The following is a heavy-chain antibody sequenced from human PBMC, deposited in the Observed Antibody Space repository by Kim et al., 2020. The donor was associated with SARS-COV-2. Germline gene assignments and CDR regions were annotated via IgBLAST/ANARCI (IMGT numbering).Heavy chain of an antibody. Sequence: SETLSLTCTVSGGSISSYYWSWIRQPPGKGLEWIGYIYYSGSNNYNPSLKSRVTISVDTSKNQFSLKLSSVTAADTAVYYCAGGSSGPDYWGQGTLVTVSS. CDR2: IYYSGSN. CDR1: GGSISSYY. CDR3: AGGSSGPDY. D-gene: IGHD6-19*01. J-gene: IGHJ4*02. V-gene: IGHV4-59*01.